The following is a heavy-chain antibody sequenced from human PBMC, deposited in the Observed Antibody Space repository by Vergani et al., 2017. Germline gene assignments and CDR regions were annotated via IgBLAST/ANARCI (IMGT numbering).Heavy chain of an antibody. CDR3: ARNGGWELYYFDY. CDR1: GGSFSGYY. D-gene: IGHD3-10*01. Sequence: QVQLQQWGAGLLKPSETLSLTCAVYGGSFSGYYWSWIRQPPGKGLEWIGSIYYSGSTYYNPSLKSRVTISVDTSKNQFSLKLSSVTAADTAVYYCARNGGWELYYFDYWGQGTLVTVSS. CDR2: IYYSGST. J-gene: IGHJ4*02. V-gene: IGHV4-34*01.